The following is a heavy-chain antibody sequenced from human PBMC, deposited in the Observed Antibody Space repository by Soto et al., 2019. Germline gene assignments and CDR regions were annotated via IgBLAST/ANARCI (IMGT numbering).Heavy chain of an antibody. CDR3: ARDRETGRKNKWFDT. J-gene: IGHJ5*02. D-gene: IGHD1-1*01. CDR1: GGSVSSASYY. CDR2: ISYSGST. V-gene: IGHV4-61*01. Sequence: PSETLSLTCTVSGGSVSSASYYWSWIRQPPGKGLEWFGSISYSGSTNYNPSLRSRVTMSVDTSNNQFSLKLSSVTAADTAVYYCARDRETGRKNKWFDTWGQGTLVTVSS.